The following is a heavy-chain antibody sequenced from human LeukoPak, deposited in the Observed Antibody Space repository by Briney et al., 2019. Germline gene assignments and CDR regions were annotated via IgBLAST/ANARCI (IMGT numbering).Heavy chain of an antibody. CDR1: GYTFIKYS. D-gene: IGHD1-14*01. J-gene: IGHJ4*02. CDR2: ISDYNGKT. CDR3: ARNFHPGNWDY. V-gene: IGHV1-18*01. Sequence: GASVKVSCKASGYTFIKYSINWVRQAPGQGLEWMGWISDYNGKTNYAQKLQDRVTMTTDTSTSTAYMELRSLRSDDTAVYYCARNFHPGNWDYWGQGTLVTVSS.